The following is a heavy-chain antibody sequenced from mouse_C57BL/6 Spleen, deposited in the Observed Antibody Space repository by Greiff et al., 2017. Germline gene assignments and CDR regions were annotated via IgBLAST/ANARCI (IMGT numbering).Heavy chain of an antibody. CDR3: ARHDAYYAMDY. CDR1: GFTFSDYY. V-gene: IGHV5-12*01. Sequence: EVNVVESGGGLVQPGGSLKLSCAASGFTFSDYYMYWVRQTPEKRLEWVAYISNGGGSTYYPDTVKGRFTISRDNAKNTLYLQMSRLKSEDTAMYYCARHDAYYAMDYWGQGTSVTVSS. CDR2: ISNGGGST. J-gene: IGHJ4*01.